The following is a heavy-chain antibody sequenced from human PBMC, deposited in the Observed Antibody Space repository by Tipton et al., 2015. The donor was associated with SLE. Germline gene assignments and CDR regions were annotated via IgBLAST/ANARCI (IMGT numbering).Heavy chain of an antibody. D-gene: IGHD3-22*01. Sequence: TLSLTCAVSGGSISSGGYSWSWIRQPPGKGLEWIGYIYHSGSTYYNPSLKSRVTISVDRSKNQFSLKLSSVTAADTAVYYCARDGAYYYDSSGYPYYFDYWGQGTLVTVSS. CDR1: GGSISSGGYS. V-gene: IGHV4-30-2*01. J-gene: IGHJ4*02. CDR2: IYHSGST. CDR3: ARDGAYYYDSSGYPYYFDY.